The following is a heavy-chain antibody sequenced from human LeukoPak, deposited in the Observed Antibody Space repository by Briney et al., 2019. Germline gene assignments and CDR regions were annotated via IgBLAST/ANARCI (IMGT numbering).Heavy chain of an antibody. J-gene: IGHJ4*02. CDR3: ARENSGTFSIDY. D-gene: IGHD1-26*01. CDR1: GFTFSSYW. CDR2: IKQDGSEK. V-gene: IGHV3-7*01. Sequence: GGSLRLSCAASGFTFSSYWMTWVRQAPGKGLEWVTNIKQDGSEKYYGASVQGRFTISRDDAKSSVYLQMNSLRAEDTAVYYCARENSGTFSIDYWGQGTLVTVFS.